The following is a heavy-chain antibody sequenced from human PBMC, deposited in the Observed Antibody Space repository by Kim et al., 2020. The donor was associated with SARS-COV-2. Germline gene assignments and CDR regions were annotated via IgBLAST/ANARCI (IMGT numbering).Heavy chain of an antibody. D-gene: IGHD6-19*01. V-gene: IGHV4-30-2*03. CDR3: ARHECSAVAGPPFDY. J-gene: IGHJ4*02. Sequence: PSLKSRITIAVDSSENQFSLELGSVTAADTAVYYCARHECSAVAGPPFDYWGQGALVTVSS.